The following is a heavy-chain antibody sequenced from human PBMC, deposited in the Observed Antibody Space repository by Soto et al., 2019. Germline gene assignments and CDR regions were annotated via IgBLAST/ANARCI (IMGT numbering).Heavy chain of an antibody. CDR3: AKEGIAAAGPLDS. D-gene: IGHD6-13*01. V-gene: IGHV3-33*06. Sequence: QVQLEESGGGVVQPGGSLRLSCAASGLIFRTYAMHWVRQAPGKGLEWVAVIWSDGSEKYYVDSVKGRFTISRDNSNNTLRLLMSSLRAEDTAVYYCAKEGIAAAGPLDSWGPGTLVTVSS. J-gene: IGHJ4*02. CDR1: GLIFRTYA. CDR2: IWSDGSEK.